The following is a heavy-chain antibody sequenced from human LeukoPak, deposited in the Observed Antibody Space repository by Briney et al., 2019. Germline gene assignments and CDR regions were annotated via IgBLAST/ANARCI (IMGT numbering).Heavy chain of an antibody. CDR2: ILPLLGST. D-gene: IGHD3-10*01. J-gene: IGHJ3*01. V-gene: IGHV1-69*13. CDR1: GGTFNSHT. CDR3: TRSEGNDAFDV. Sequence: ASVKVSCKASGGTFNSHTLGWVRQAPGQGLEWMGGILPLLGSTNVAQEFQGKVSFTADATTATGYMELTSLTSDDTAIYFCTRSEGNDAFDVWGQGTMVIVTS.